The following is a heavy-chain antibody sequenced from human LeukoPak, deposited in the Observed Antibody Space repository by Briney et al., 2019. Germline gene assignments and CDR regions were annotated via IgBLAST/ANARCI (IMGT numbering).Heavy chain of an antibody. CDR3: AKDGTTTITFDY. J-gene: IGHJ4*02. CDR2: ISGSGGST. CDR1: GFTCSSYA. V-gene: IGHV3-23*01. D-gene: IGHD1-1*01. Sequence: GGSLRLSCAASGFTCSSYAMSWVRQAPGKGLEYVSVISGSGGSTHYRDSVKGRFTISRDNSKNTLYLQMNSLRVEDTAVYYCAKDGTTTITFDYWGQGTLVTVSS.